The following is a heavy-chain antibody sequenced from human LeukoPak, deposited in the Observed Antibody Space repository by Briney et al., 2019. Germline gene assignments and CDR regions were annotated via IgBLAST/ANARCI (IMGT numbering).Heavy chain of an antibody. D-gene: IGHD5-18*01. CDR3: ARGEFAWIQGSYGMNV. CDR2: IKQDGSDK. V-gene: IGHV3-7*01. Sequence: PGGSLRLSCAASGFTFTDYWMSWVRQAPGKGPEGVANIKQDGSDKYYVDSVKGRFTISRDNAKNALYLQMNSLRAEDTAVYYCARGEFAWIQGSYGMNVWGQGTTVTVSS. J-gene: IGHJ6*02. CDR1: GFTFTDYW.